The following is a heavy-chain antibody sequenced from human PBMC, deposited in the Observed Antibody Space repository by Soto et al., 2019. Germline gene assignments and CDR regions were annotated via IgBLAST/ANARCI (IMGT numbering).Heavy chain of an antibody. CDR2: IYYSGST. V-gene: IGHV4-59*01. Sequence: PSETLPLTCTVSGGSISSYYWSWIRQPPGKGLEWIGYIYYSGSTNYNPSLKSRVTISVDTSKNQFSLRLSSVTAADTAVYYCARDGHGQASFDYWGQGTLVTVSS. CDR1: GGSISSYY. J-gene: IGHJ4*02. CDR3: ARDGHGQASFDY.